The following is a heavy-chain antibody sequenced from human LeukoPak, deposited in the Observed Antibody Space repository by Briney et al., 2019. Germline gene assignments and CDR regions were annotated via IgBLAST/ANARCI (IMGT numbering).Heavy chain of an antibody. Sequence: ASVQVSCKASEYTFTAYYLHWVRQAPGQGLEWMGWINPNSGVTNYAQKFQGRVTMTRDTSISTAYMELSRLRSDDTAVYYCARDLHFGVVMSGWGQGTLVTVSS. CDR2: INPNSGVT. CDR3: ARDLHFGVVMSG. V-gene: IGHV1-2*02. CDR1: EYTFTAYY. J-gene: IGHJ4*02. D-gene: IGHD3-3*01.